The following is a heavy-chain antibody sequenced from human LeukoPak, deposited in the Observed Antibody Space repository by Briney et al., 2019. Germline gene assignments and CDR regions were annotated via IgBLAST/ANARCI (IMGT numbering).Heavy chain of an antibody. Sequence: GGSLRPSCAASGFTFSSYGMHWVRQAPGKGLEWVAVIWYDGSNKYYADSVKGRFTISRDNSKNTLYLQMNSLRAEDTAVYYCARDRAQLVQIFDYWGQGTLVTVSS. CDR3: ARDRAQLVQIFDY. J-gene: IGHJ4*02. CDR1: GFTFSSYG. D-gene: IGHD6-13*01. CDR2: IWYDGSNK. V-gene: IGHV3-33*01.